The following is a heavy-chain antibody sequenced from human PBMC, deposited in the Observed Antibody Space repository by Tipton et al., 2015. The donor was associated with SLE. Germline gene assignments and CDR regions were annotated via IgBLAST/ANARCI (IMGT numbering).Heavy chain of an antibody. V-gene: IGHV3-7*01. CDR1: GFTFSRYW. Sequence: SLRLSCVVSGFTFSRYWMSWVRQAPGKGLEWVANINQDGSEKYHVDSVKGRFTISRDNAKNSLDLQMNSLRVEDTAVYYCARKVAAAGTGAFDIWGQGTLVTVSS. J-gene: IGHJ4*02. CDR3: ARKVAAAGTGAFDI. CDR2: INQDGSEK. D-gene: IGHD6-13*01.